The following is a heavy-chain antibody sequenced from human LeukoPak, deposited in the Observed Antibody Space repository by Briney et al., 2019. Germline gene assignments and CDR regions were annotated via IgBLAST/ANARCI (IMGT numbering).Heavy chain of an antibody. J-gene: IGHJ5*02. CDR3: ATLVVLGYCSSTSGFPPWFDP. Sequence: GASVKVSCKVSGYTLTELSMHWVRQAPGKGLEWMGGFDPEDGETIYAQKLQGRVTMTEDTSTDTAYMELSSLRSEDTAVYYCATLVVLGYCSSTSGFPPWFDPWGQGTLVTVSS. D-gene: IGHD2-2*01. V-gene: IGHV1-24*01. CDR1: GYTLTELS. CDR2: FDPEDGET.